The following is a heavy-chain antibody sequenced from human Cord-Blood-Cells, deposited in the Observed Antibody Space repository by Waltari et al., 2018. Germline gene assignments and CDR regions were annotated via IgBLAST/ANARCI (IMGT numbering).Heavy chain of an antibody. Sequence: QVQLVQSGAEVKKPGSSVKVSCKASGGTFSSYAISWVRQAPGQGLEWMGGIIHIFGTANYAQKFQGRVTITADESTSTAYMELSSLRSEDTAVYYCASPLSTGELTGDVCDYWGQGTLVTVSS. CDR1: GGTFSSYA. CDR3: ASPLSTGELTGDVCDY. J-gene: IGHJ4*02. V-gene: IGHV1-69*01. CDR2: IIHIFGTA. D-gene: IGHD7-27*01.